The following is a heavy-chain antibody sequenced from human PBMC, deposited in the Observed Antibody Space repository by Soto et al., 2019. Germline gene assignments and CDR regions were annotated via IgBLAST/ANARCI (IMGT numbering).Heavy chain of an antibody. CDR3: AREERFWSGYPANYYGMDV. Sequence: GGSLRLSCAASGFTFSSYAMHWVRQAPGKGLEWVAVILYDGSNKYYADSVKGRFTISRDNSKNTLYLQMNSLRAEDTAVYYCAREERFWSGYPANYYGMDVWGQGATVTVSS. CDR1: GFTFSSYA. J-gene: IGHJ6*02. V-gene: IGHV3-30-3*01. D-gene: IGHD3-3*01. CDR2: ILYDGSNK.